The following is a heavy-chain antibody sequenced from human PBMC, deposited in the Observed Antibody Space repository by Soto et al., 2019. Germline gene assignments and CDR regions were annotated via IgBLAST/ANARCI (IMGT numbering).Heavy chain of an antibody. V-gene: IGHV3-33*01. Sequence: PGGSLRLSCAASGFNFSNYGMHWVRQAPGKGLEWVALIWYGGNNKYYADSVRGRFTISRDNSKNTLYLQMNSLRAEDTAVYYCARTPEYYDSSGYYSYWGQGTLVTVSS. J-gene: IGHJ4*02. CDR1: GFNFSNYG. D-gene: IGHD3-22*01. CDR2: IWYGGNNK. CDR3: ARTPEYYDSSGYYSY.